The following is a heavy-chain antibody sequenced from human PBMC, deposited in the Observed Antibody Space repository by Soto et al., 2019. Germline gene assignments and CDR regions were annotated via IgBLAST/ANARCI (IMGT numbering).Heavy chain of an antibody. CDR3: ARDFATLTKDH. Sequence: ASVKVSCKTSGYPFTNYYIHWVRQAPGQGLEWLGLINPYNGDTTYGQKFQGRVTVTRDTSTTTAYLDLSSLTSADTAIYFCARDFATLTKDHWGQGTLVTAPQ. CDR1: GYPFTNYY. V-gene: IGHV1-2*02. CDR2: INPYNGDT. D-gene: IGHD3-16*01. J-gene: IGHJ4*02.